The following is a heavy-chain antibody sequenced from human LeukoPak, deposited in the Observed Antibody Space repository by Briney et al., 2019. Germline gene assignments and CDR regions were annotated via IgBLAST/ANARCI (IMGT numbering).Heavy chain of an antibody. Sequence: GGSLRLSCAASGFTFSSYAVSWFRQAPGRGLEWVSAIDGSGSSTYYADSVKGRFTISRDNSKNTLYLQMNSLRAEDTAVYYCAKWVRSPYWFDPWGQGTLVTVSS. CDR1: GFTFSSYA. CDR3: AKWVRSPYWFDP. V-gene: IGHV3-23*05. J-gene: IGHJ5*02. CDR2: IDGSGSST. D-gene: IGHD2-15*01.